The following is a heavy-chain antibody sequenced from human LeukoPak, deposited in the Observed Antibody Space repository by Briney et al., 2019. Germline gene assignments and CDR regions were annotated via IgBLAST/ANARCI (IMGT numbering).Heavy chain of an antibody. J-gene: IGHJ4*02. CDR3: STFTL. V-gene: IGHV3-15*01. CDR2: IKSKTDGGTT. CDR1: GLSFINAW. D-gene: IGHD2/OR15-2a*01. Sequence: GGSLRLSCAASGLSFINAWMTWVRQAPGKGLEWLGRIKSKTDGGTTDYAAPVKGRFTISRDDSKNTVYLQMNSLKTEDTALYYCSTFTLWGQGTPVTVSS.